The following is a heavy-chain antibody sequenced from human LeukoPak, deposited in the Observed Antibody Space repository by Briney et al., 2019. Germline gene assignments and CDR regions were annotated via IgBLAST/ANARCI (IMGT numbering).Heavy chain of an antibody. CDR2: LSGSADST. J-gene: IGHJ5*02. CDR3: AKGFVVVVSATQSSWFDP. Sequence: GGSLRLSCAASGFTFSNYAMHWVRQAPGKGLEWVSTLSGSADSTYYADSVKGRFTISRDNSKNTLYLQMNSLRAEDTAVYYCAKGFVVVVSATQSSWFDPWGQGTLVTVSS. CDR1: GFTFSNYA. V-gene: IGHV3-23*01. D-gene: IGHD2-15*01.